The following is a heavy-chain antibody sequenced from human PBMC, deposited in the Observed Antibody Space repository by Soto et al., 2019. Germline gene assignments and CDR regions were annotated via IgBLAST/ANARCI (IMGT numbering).Heavy chain of an antibody. D-gene: IGHD3-3*01. J-gene: IGHJ5*02. Sequence: QVQLLQSGAEVKEPGASVKVSCKTSGYTFNTYGINWVRQAPGLGLELMGWISAYDGKTTYAEKFQGRVTMTTDTSTSTAYMELRSLRSDDTAIYYCARDPHEFWTSYWFDPWGQGTPVTVSS. V-gene: IGHV1-18*01. CDR3: ARDPHEFWTSYWFDP. CDR1: GYTFNTYG. CDR2: ISAYDGKT.